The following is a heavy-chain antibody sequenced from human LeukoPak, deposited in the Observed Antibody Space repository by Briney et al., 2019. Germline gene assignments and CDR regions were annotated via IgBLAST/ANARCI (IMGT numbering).Heavy chain of an antibody. V-gene: IGHV4-59*12. Sequence: SETLSLTCTVSGGSTSGSYGSWIRQPPGKGLEWIGYIYYSGSTNYNPFLKSRVTISVDTSKTQFSLKLTSVTAADTAVYYCATRPARGSGPYYPYFDYWGQGTLVTVSS. CDR3: ATRPARGSGPYYPYFDY. J-gene: IGHJ4*02. D-gene: IGHD3-22*01. CDR2: IYYSGST. CDR1: GGSTSGSY.